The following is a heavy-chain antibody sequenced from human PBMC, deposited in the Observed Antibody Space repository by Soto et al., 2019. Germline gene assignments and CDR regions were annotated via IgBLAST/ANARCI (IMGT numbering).Heavy chain of an antibody. CDR3: ARRARAAGTDWWLDP. Sequence: QLQLQESGPGLVKPSETLSLTCTVSGVSISSSSFHWGWIRQPPGKGLEWIGSIYYSGSTYYSPSLKRRVTISVDTSKNQFSPKLSSVPAADTAVYYCARRARAAGTDWWLDPWGQGTLVTVSS. CDR1: GVSISSSSFH. CDR2: IYYSGST. V-gene: IGHV4-39*01. D-gene: IGHD6-13*01. J-gene: IGHJ5*02.